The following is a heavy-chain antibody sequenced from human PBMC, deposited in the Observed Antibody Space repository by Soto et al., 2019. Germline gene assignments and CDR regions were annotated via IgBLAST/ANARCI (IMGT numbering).Heavy chain of an antibody. V-gene: IGHV4-59*01. Sequence: QVQLQESGPGLVKPSETLSLTCTVSGGSINPYYWSWIRQPPWKGLEGIGSIYYRGSANSNPSLKSRLTISVDTSKNQFSLKLSSVTAADTAIYYCVRANYFDFWGQGTLVTVSS. J-gene: IGHJ4*02. CDR3: VRANYFDF. CDR2: IYYRGSA. CDR1: GGSINPYY.